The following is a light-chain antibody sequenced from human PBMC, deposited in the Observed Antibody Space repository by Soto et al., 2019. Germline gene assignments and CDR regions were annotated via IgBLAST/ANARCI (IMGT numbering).Light chain of an antibody. CDR3: SSYAGSSNV. J-gene: IGLJ1*01. CDR1: TSNIGDNS. CDR2: EVN. V-gene: IGLV2-8*01. Sequence: QSVLTQPPSISAAPGQMVAISCSGTTSNIGDNSVSWYQQHPGKAPKLIIYEVNKRPSGVPDRFSGSKSGNTASLTVSGLQAEDEADYYCSSYAGSSNVFGTGTKLTVL.